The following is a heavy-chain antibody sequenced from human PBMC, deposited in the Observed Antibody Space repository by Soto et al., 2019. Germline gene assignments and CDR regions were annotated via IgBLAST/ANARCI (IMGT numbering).Heavy chain of an antibody. Sequence: SETLSLTCTVSGGSVSSGSYYWSWIRQPPGKGLEWIGYIYYSGSTNYNPSLKSRVTISVDTSKNQFSLKLSSVTAADTAVYYCARALLWFGELPAYFDCWGQGTLVTVSS. CDR2: IYYSGST. D-gene: IGHD3-10*01. J-gene: IGHJ4*02. CDR3: ARALLWFGELPAYFDC. V-gene: IGHV4-61*01. CDR1: GGSVSSGSYY.